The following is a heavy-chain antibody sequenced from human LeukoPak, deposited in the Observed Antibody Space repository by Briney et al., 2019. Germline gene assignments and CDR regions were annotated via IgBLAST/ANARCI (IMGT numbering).Heavy chain of an antibody. J-gene: IGHJ6*03. Sequence: GGSLRLSCAASGFTFSDYYMSWIRQAPGKGLEWVSYISSSGSTIYYADSVKGRFTNSRDNAKNSLYLQMNSLRAEDTAVYYCARETVVAATPYYYYYYMDVWGKGTTVTVSS. D-gene: IGHD2-15*01. CDR3: ARETVVAATPYYYYYYMDV. V-gene: IGHV3-11*04. CDR2: ISSSGSTI. CDR1: GFTFSDYY.